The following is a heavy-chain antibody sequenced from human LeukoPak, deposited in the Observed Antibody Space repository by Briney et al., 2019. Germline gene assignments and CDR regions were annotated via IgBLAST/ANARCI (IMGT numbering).Heavy chain of an antibody. CDR2: MNPNSGNT. D-gene: IGHD2-2*01. CDR1: GYTFTSYD. J-gene: IGHJ5*02. Sequence: ASVKVSCTASGYTFTSYDINWVRQATGQGLEWMGWMNPNSGNTGYAQKFQGRVTMTRNTSISTAYMELSSLRSEDTAVYYCARIWGPAAATEGWFDPWGQGTLVTVSS. V-gene: IGHV1-8*01. CDR3: ARIWGPAAATEGWFDP.